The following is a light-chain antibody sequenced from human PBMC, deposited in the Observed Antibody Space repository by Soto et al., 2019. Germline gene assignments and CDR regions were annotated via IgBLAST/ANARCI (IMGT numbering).Light chain of an antibody. CDR2: GSR. J-gene: IGLJ2*01. CDR3: QSYDYGLSASV. CDR1: SSNIGAGHV. Sequence: QSVLTQPPSVSGAPGQRVTISCTGSSSNIGAGHVVHWYQQFPGRAPTLLIYGSRNRPSGVPDRFSGSKSGTSASLDITGLQAEYEADYYCQSYDYGLSASVFGGGTKLTVL. V-gene: IGLV1-40*01.